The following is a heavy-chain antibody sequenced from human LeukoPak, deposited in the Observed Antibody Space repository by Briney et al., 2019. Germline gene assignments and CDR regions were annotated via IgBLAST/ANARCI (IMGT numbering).Heavy chain of an antibody. V-gene: IGHV1-18*01. Sequence: ASVTVSCKASGYIFTNYGISWVRQAPGQGLEWMGWINLESGDTKYSQRYHDRVTMTRDTSISTAYIELTDLKSDDTAVYYCARDLADDCCPHFDYWGQGTLVTVSS. J-gene: IGHJ4*02. CDR2: INLESGDT. CDR1: GYIFTNYG. CDR3: ARDLADDCCPHFDY. D-gene: IGHD2-21*02.